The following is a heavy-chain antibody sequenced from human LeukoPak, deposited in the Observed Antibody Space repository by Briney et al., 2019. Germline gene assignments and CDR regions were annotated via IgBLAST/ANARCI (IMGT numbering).Heavy chain of an antibody. CDR3: AGGGDWKYFHY. V-gene: IGHV4-59*01. Sequence: PSETLSLTCTVSGGSISSYYWSWIRQPPGKGLEWIGYRYYSGSTNYIPTLISRVTISVDTSRNQFSLKLTSVTAADTAVYFCAGGGDWKYFHYWGQGALVTVSS. CDR2: RYYSGST. CDR1: GGSISSYY. J-gene: IGHJ4*02. D-gene: IGHD2-21*02.